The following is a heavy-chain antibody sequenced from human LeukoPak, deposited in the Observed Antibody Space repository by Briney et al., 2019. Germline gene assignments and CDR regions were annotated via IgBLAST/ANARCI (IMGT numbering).Heavy chain of an antibody. V-gene: IGHV3-74*01. CDR3: ARVGFSSSWYRQYYYYYYMDV. J-gene: IGHJ6*03. CDR2: INSDGSST. CDR1: GFTFSSYW. Sequence: PGGSLRLSCAASGFTFSSYWMHWVRQAPGKGLVWVSGINSDGSSTSYADSVKGRFTISRDNAKNTLYLQMNSLRAEDTAVYYCARVGFSSSWYRQYYYYYYMDVWGKGTTVSVSS. D-gene: IGHD6-13*01.